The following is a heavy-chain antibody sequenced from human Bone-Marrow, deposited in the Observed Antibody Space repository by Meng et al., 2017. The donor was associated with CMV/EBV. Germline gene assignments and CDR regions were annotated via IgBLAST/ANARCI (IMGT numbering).Heavy chain of an antibody. D-gene: IGHD4-17*01. CDR2: ISSTSTYI. CDR3: AKEDGRLAYFDY. Sequence: GGSLRLSCEASGATVSSSYMSWVRQSPGKGLEWVSSISSTSTYIYYAESVKGRFTISRDNAKNSLYLQMNSLRAEDTAVYYCAKEDGRLAYFDYWGQGTLVTVSS. J-gene: IGHJ4*02. V-gene: IGHV3-21*01. CDR1: GATVSSSY.